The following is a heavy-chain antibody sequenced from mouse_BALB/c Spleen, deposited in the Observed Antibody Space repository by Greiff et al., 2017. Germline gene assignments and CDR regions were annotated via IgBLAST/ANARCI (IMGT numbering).Heavy chain of an antibody. J-gene: IGHJ4*01. D-gene: IGHD2-4*01. CDR2: IYPGSGST. CDR3: ARLGDYDVNAMDY. CDR1: GYTFTDYV. V-gene: IGHV1-77*01. Sequence: QVQLQQSGPELVKPGASVKMSCKASGYTFTDYVISWVKQRTGQGLEWIGEIYPGSGSTYYNEKFKGKATLTADKSSNTAYMQLSSLTSEDSAVYFCARLGDYDVNAMDYWGQGTSVTVSS.